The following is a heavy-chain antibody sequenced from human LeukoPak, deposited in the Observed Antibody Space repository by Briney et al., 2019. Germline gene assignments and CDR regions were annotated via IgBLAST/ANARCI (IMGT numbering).Heavy chain of an antibody. Sequence: ASVKVSCKASGGTFSSYTISWVRQAPGQGLEWMGGIIPLFGTPDYAQKFQDRLTITADKSTSTAYMELSSLRSEDTAVYYCATAGYYDSSGSTPGYFDLWGRGTLVTVSS. J-gene: IGHJ2*01. D-gene: IGHD3-22*01. CDR2: IIPLFGTP. V-gene: IGHV1-69*06. CDR3: ATAGYYDSSGSTPGYFDL. CDR1: GGTFSSYT.